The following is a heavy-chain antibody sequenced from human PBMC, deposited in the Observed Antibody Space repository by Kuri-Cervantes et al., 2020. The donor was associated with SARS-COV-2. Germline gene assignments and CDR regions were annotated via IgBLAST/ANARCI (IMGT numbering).Heavy chain of an antibody. Sequence: GGSLRLSCTASGFTYLNYAMHWVRQAPGTGLEWAAVVSYNGTNKYYADSVKGRFTISRDNSRNIVYLQMNSLRPEDTALYYCTREAYDYNMGFDSWGQGTLVTVSS. J-gene: IGHJ4*02. V-gene: IGHV3-30-3*01. CDR2: VSYNGTNK. CDR3: TREAYDYNMGFDS. D-gene: IGHD4-11*01. CDR1: GFTYLNYA.